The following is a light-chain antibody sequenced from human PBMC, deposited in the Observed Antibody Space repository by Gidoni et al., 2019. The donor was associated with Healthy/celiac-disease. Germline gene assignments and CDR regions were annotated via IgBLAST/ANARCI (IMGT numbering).Light chain of an antibody. CDR1: QSLLHSNGYNY. J-gene: IGKJ5*01. CDR2: LGS. Sequence: DIVLTQSLLSLPVTPGEPASISCRSSQSLLHSNGYNYLDWYLQKPGQSPQLLIYLGSNRASGVPDRFSGSGSGTDFTLTISRVEAEDVGVYYCMQALQTPITFGQGTRLEIK. V-gene: IGKV2-28*01. CDR3: MQALQTPIT.